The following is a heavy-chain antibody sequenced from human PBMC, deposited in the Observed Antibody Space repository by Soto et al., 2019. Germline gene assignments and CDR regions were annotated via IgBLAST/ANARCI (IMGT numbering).Heavy chain of an antibody. CDR1: GGSVSSGSYY. J-gene: IGHJ6*04. Sequence: PSETLSLTCTVSGGSVSSGSYYWSWIRQPPGKGLEWIGYIYYSGSTNYNPSLKSRVTISVDTSKNQFSLKLSSVTAADTAVYYCARGDVEITGTPQDSYGMDVRGEGTTVTVSS. D-gene: IGHD1-20*01. CDR3: ARGDVEITGTPQDSYGMDV. V-gene: IGHV4-61*01. CDR2: IYYSGST.